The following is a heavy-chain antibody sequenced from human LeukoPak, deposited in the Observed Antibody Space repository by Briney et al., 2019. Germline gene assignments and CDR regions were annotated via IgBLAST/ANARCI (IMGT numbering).Heavy chain of an antibody. CDR1: GFTFSSYW. Sequence: GGSLRLSCAASGFTFSSYWMSWVRQAPGKGLEWVANIKQDGSEKYYVDSVKGRFSISRDNAQNSLYLQMDSLRADDTATYFCVRGLLEWLRLETYYFDYWGQGTLVTVSS. CDR2: IKQDGSEK. V-gene: IGHV3-7*01. J-gene: IGHJ4*02. CDR3: VRGLLEWLRLETYYFDY. D-gene: IGHD5-12*01.